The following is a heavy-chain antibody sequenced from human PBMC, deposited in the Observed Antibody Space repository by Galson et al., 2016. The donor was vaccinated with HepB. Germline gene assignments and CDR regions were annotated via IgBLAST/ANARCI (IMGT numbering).Heavy chain of an antibody. CDR3: AKVPLGERKVTFGAVRRKKGITFFDH. Sequence: SLRLSCAASGFSFYSFAMGWVRQAPGKGLEWVSGISDSGGNTWDADSGKGRFIISRDNSKNTLYLQLNRLRAEDTAVYYCAKVPLGERKVTFGAVRRKKGITFFDHWGQGTLVTVSS. J-gene: IGHJ4*02. CDR1: GFSFYSFA. CDR2: ISDSGGNT. D-gene: IGHD3-16*01. V-gene: IGHV3-23*01.